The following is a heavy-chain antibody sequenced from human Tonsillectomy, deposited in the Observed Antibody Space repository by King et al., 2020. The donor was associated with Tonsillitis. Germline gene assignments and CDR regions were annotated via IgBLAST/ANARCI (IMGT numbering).Heavy chain of an antibody. CDR3: AREAGMYSGSGSYYTGYFDY. D-gene: IGHD3-10*01. CDR1: GGSISSGGYS. CDR2: IYHSGST. J-gene: IGHJ4*02. Sequence: QLQESGSGLVKSSQTLSLTCAVSGGSISSGGYSWSWIRQPPGKGLEWIGYIYHSGSTYYNPSLKSRVTISVDRSKNHFSLKLSSVTAADTAVYYCAREAGMYSGSGSYYTGYFDYWGQGTLVTVSS. V-gene: IGHV4-30-2*01.